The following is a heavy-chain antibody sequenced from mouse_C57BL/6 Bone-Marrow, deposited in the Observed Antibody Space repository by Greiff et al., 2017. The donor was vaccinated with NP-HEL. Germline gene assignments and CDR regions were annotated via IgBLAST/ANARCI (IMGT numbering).Heavy chain of an antibody. Sequence: QVQLQQPGAELVKPGASVKLSCKASGYTFTSYWMHWVKQRPGQGLEWIGMIHPNSGSTNYNEKFKSKATLNVDKSSSTAYMQLSSLTSEDSAVYYCAREVLRLAWFAYWGQGTLVTVSA. V-gene: IGHV1-64*01. CDR1: GYTFTSYW. CDR3: AREVLRLAWFAY. J-gene: IGHJ3*01. D-gene: IGHD1-1*01. CDR2: IHPNSGST.